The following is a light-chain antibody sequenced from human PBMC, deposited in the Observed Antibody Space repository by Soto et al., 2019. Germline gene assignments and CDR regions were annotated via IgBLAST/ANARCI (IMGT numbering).Light chain of an antibody. CDR2: AAS. Sequence: DIQMTQSPSSLSASVRDRVTITCRASQSISNYLNWYQQKPGTAPKLLIYAASSLQSGVPSRFSGSGSGTDFTLTISSLQPEDFATYYCQQSYNTPRTFGQGTKVDI. V-gene: IGKV1-39*01. CDR3: QQSYNTPRT. CDR1: QSISNY. J-gene: IGKJ1*01.